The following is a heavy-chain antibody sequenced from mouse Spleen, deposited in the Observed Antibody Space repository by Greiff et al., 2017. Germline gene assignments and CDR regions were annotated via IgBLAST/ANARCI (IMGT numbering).Heavy chain of an antibody. Sequence: QVQLKQSGAELVRPGASVTLSCKASGYTFTDYEMHWVKQTPVHGLEWIGAIDPETGGTAYNQKFKGKATLTADKSSSTAYMELRSLTSEDSAVYYCTREGNYYGRAMDYWGQGTSVTVSS. CDR1: GYTFTDYE. CDR2: IDPETGGT. CDR3: TREGNYYGRAMDY. J-gene: IGHJ4*01. V-gene: IGHV1-15*01. D-gene: IGHD1-1*01.